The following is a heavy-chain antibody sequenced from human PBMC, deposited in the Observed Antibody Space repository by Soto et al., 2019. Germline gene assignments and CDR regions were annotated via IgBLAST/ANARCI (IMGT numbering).Heavy chain of an antibody. D-gene: IGHD2-21*02. CDR3: ARSIVVVTALDY. CDR1: GYTFTSYA. Sequence: GASVKVSCKASGYTFTSYAMHWVRQAPGQRLEWMGWINGGNGNTKYSQKFQGRVTITRDTSASTAYMELSSLRSEDTAVYYCARSIVVVTALDYWGQGTLVTVSS. V-gene: IGHV1-3*01. CDR2: INGGNGNT. J-gene: IGHJ4*02.